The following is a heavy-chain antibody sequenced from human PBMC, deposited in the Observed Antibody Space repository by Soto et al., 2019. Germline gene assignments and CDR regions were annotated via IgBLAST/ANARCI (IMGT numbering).Heavy chain of an antibody. CDR1: AGSISSGGYY. CDR3: ARDNMVRGVNKIVYYYYGMDV. CDR2: IYDSGST. V-gene: IGHV4-31*03. D-gene: IGHD3-10*01. J-gene: IGHJ6*02. Sequence: SQTLSLTCTVSAGSISSGGYYWSWIRQHPGKGLESNGYIYDSGSTYHNPALKSRCTLAVDTSKNHSSRMLSSVTAADTGLYYCARDNMVRGVNKIVYYYYGMDVWGQDTTVTFSS.